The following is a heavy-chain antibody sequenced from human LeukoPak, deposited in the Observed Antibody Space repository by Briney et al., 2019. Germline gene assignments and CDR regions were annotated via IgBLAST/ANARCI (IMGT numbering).Heavy chain of an antibody. CDR3: AGDTSNYYDSTGYYYDYYYMDV. CDR1: GFSICDKY. J-gene: IGHJ6*03. D-gene: IGHD3-22*01. V-gene: IGHV3-53*01. CDR2: TYSDGTT. Sequence: GGSLRLSCAASGFSICDKYMSWVRQAPGKGLEWVSVTYSDGTTHYADSVEGRFTISRDNSKDTLYLQMNTLKAEDTAVYYCAGDTSNYYDSTGYYYDYYYMDVWGKGTTVTVSS.